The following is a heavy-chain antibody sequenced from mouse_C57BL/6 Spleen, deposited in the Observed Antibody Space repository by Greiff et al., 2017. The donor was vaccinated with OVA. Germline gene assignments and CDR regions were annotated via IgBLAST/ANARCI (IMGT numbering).Heavy chain of an antibody. V-gene: IGHV1-42*01. CDR2: INPSTGGT. J-gene: IGHJ2*01. CDR1: GYSFTGYY. Sequence: VQLQQSGPELVKPGASVKISCKASGYSFTGYYMNWVKQSPEKSLEWIGEINPSTGGTTYNQKFKAKATLTVDKSSSTAYMQLKSLTSEDSAVYYCARGDGYYPFDYWGQGTTLTVSS. D-gene: IGHD2-3*01. CDR3: ARGDGYYPFDY.